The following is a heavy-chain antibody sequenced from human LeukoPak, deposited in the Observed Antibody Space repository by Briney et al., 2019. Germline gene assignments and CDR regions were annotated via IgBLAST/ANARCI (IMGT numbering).Heavy chain of an antibody. CDR3: ARDNTETNSYWYFDL. D-gene: IGHD4-17*01. J-gene: IGHJ2*01. V-gene: IGHV4-34*01. CDR2: INHSGST. CDR1: GVSFSGYY. Sequence: SETLSLTCAVYGVSFSGYYWSWIRQPPGKGLEWIGEINHSGSTNYNPSLKSRVTISVDTSKNQFSLKLSSVTAADTAVYYCARDNTETNSYWYFDLWGRGTLVTVSS.